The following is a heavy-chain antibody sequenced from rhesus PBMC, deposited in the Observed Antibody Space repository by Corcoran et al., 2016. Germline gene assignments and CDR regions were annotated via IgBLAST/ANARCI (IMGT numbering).Heavy chain of an antibody. CDR1: GGSISDDYY. D-gene: IGHD3-34*01. J-gene: IGHJ2*01. CDR2: IYGSGGGT. Sequence: QVQLQESGPGLVKPSETLSLTCAVSGGSISDDYYWSWIRQPPGKGLEWIGYIYGSGGGTNYNPSLKNRVTISIDTSKTQFSLKLSSVTAADTAVYYCARVAGVIINWYFDLWGPGTPITISS. V-gene: IGHV4-106*01. CDR3: ARVAGVIINWYFDL.